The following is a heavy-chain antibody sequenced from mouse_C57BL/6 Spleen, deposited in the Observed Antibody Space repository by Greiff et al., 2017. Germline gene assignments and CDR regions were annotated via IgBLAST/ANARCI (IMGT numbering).Heavy chain of an antibody. CDR1: GYTFTSYW. V-gene: IGHV1-61*01. CDR2: IYPSDSET. D-gene: IGHD2-1*01. Sequence: QVQLQQPGAELVRPGSSVKLSCKASGYTFTSYWMDWVKQRSGQGLEWIGNIYPSDSETHYNQKFKDKATLTVDKSSSTAYMQLSSLTSEDSAVYYCAREGGNYGYFDVWGTGTTVTVSS. J-gene: IGHJ1*03. CDR3: AREGGNYGYFDV.